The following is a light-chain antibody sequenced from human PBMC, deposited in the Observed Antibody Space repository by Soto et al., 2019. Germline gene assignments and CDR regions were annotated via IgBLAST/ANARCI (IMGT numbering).Light chain of an antibody. J-gene: IGKJ3*01. CDR1: RGLSSW. Sequence: DNQMTQSPSTVSASVGERVTITCRASRGLSSWLAWYQQKSGKAPELLIFATSTLQSGVPSRFSGSGSGTEFTLTISSLQPEDFATYFCQHAGVFGPGTKVDV. V-gene: IGKV1-12*01. CDR2: ATS. CDR3: QHAGV.